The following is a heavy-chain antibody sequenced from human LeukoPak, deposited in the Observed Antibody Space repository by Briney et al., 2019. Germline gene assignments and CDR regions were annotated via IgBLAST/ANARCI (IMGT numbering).Heavy chain of an antibody. CDR2: ISSSGSTI. CDR1: GFTLSSYS. CDR3: ARGGRSLYYYMDV. V-gene: IGHV3-48*04. J-gene: IGHJ6*03. Sequence: PGGSLRLSCSASGFTLSSYSMNWVRQAPGKGLEWVSYISSSGSTIYYADSVKGRFTISRDNAKNSLYLQMNSLRAEDTAVYYCARGGRSLYYYMDVWGKGTTVTVSS. D-gene: IGHD3-10*01.